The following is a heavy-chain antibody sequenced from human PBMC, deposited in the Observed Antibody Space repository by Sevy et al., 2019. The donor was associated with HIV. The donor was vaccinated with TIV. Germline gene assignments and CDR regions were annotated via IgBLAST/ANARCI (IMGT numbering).Heavy chain of an antibody. V-gene: IGHV3-23*01. J-gene: IGHJ4*02. CDR2: ISDTGTST. Sequence: GGSLRLSCAASGFTFSTYSMTWVRQAPGKGLDGGSAISDTGTSTYYTDSVEGRFTISRDNSKSTVYLHMNSLRAEDTALYYWAKFAGDFPHFDFWGQRTLVTVSS. CDR3: AKFAGDFPHFDF. CDR1: GFTFSTYS. D-gene: IGHD7-27*01.